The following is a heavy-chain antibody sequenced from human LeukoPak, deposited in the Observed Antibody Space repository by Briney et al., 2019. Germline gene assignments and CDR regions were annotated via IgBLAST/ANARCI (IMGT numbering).Heavy chain of an antibody. J-gene: IGHJ6*02. CDR2: IYPDDSNT. V-gene: IGHV5-51*01. CDR1: GYSFTNYW. CDR3: ARREEYCSGGSCYRSGLDV. Sequence: GESLKFSCQGSGYSFTNYWIGWVRQMPGKGLEWMGSIYPDDSNTRYGPSFQGQVTISADKSVSTAYLQWSSLKASDTAIYYCARREEYCSGGSCYRSGLDVWGQGTTVTVSS. D-gene: IGHD2-15*01.